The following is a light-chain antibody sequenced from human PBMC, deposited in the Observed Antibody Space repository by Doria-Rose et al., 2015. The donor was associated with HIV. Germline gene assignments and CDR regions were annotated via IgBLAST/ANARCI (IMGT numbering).Light chain of an antibody. J-gene: IGKJ3*01. CDR3: QQYYDTPS. CDR1: QSLLYTSKNY. V-gene: IGKV4-1*01. CDR2: WAS. Sequence: TQSPESLGMSLGERATLNCKSNQSLLYTSKNYLAWYQQKPGQPPKLLIYWASTRQSGVPARFSGSASGTDFTLTISSLEAEDVAVYYCQQYYDTPSFGPGTTVDIK.